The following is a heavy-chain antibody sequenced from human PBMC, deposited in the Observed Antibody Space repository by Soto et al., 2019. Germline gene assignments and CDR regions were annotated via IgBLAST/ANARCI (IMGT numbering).Heavy chain of an antibody. V-gene: IGHV3-74*01. CDR1: GFTFSSYW. D-gene: IGHD1-26*01. CDR2: INSDGSST. J-gene: IGHJ2*01. CDR3: ARGGSINWYFDL. Sequence: EVQLVESGGGLVQPGGSLRLSCAASGFTFSSYWMHWVRQAPGKGLVWVSRINSDGSSTSYADSVKGRFTISRDNAKNTLHLQMNRQRAEDTAVYYCARGGSINWYFDLWGRCTLVNVSS.